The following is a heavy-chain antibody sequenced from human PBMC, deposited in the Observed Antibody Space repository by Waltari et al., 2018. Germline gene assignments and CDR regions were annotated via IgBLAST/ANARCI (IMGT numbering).Heavy chain of an antibody. Sequence: QVQLVQSGAEVKKPGASVKVSCKASGYTFTSYYMHWVLQAPGQGLEWMGIINPSGGSTSYAQKFQGRVTMTRDTSTSTVYMELSSLRSEDTAVYYCARAARIAAAGTDFDYWGQGTLVTVSS. J-gene: IGHJ4*02. CDR1: GYTFTSYY. CDR2: INPSGGST. CDR3: ARAARIAAAGTDFDY. D-gene: IGHD6-13*01. V-gene: IGHV1-46*01.